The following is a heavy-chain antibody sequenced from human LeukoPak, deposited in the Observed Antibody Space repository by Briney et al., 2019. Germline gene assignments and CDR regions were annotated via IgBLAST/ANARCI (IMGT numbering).Heavy chain of an antibody. J-gene: IGHJ4*02. CDR3: ARGAPLDY. V-gene: IGHV3-48*03. CDR1: GFTFGSYV. Sequence: GGSLRLSCAASGFTFGSYVMSWVRQAPGKGLEWISYINHNGETIYYADSVKGRFTTSRDNAKNTLYLQMNSLRAEDTAVYYCARGAPLDYWGQGTLVTVSS. CDR2: INHNGETI.